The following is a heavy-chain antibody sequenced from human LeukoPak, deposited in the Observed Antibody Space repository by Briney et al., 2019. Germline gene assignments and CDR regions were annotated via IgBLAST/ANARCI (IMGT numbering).Heavy chain of an antibody. CDR3: AREGPGEYFDY. CDR2: INQDGSEK. CDR1: GFTFSSYW. D-gene: IGHD3-10*01. V-gene: IGHV3-7*01. J-gene: IGHJ4*02. Sequence: GGPLRLSCAASGFTFSSYWMNWVRQAPGKGLEWVANINQDGSEKYYVDSVKGRFTISRDNGKNSLYLQLNSLRAEDTAVYYCAREGPGEYFDYWGQGTLVTVSS.